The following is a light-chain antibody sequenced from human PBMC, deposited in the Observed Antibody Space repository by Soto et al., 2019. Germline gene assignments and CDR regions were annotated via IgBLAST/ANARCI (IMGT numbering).Light chain of an antibody. J-gene: IGKJ1*01. CDR1: QSVSSN. V-gene: IGKV3-20*01. CDR3: QQYGSSPGT. Sequence: EVVMTQSQATLSVSPGERATLSCRASQSVSSNLAWYQQKPGQAPRLLIYGASTRATGVPDRFSGSGSGTDFALTISRVEPEDFAIYFCQQYGSSPGTFAQGTKVAIK. CDR2: GAS.